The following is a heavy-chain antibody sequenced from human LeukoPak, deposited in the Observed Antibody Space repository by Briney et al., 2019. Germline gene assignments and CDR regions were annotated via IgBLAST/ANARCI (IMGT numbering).Heavy chain of an antibody. V-gene: IGHV3-48*03. D-gene: IGHD6-13*01. Sequence: GGSLRLSCAASGFTFSSYAMSWVRQAPGKGLEWVSYISSSGSTIYYADSVKGRFTISRDNAKNSLYLQMNSLRAEDTAVYYCARDGGSSWYDYWGQGTLVTVSS. CDR3: ARDGGSSWYDY. J-gene: IGHJ4*02. CDR1: GFTFSSYA. CDR2: ISSSGSTI.